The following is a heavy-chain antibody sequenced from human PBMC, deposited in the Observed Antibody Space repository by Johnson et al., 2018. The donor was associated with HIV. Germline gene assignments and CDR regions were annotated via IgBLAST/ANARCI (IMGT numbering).Heavy chain of an antibody. Sequence: QVQLVESGGGVVKPGESLRLSCAASGFIFSDYYMTWIRQAPGKGLEWISYISSSGATIYYADSVKGRFTISRDNAKNSVYLQMNSLEAEDTAVYYCARAPEVRGVDAFDVWGQGTVVTVSS. V-gene: IGHV3-11*04. CDR2: ISSSGATI. J-gene: IGHJ3*01. CDR3: ARAPEVRGVDAFDV. D-gene: IGHD3-10*01. CDR1: GFIFSDYY.